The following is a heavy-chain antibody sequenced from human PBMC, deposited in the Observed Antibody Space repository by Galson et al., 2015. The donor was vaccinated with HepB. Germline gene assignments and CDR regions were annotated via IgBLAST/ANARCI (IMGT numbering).Heavy chain of an antibody. V-gene: IGHV3-7*03. Sequence: SLRLSCAASGSTFSSYWMSWVRQAPGKGLEWVANIKQDGSEKYYVDSVKGRFTISRDNAKNSLYLQMNSLRAEDTAVYYCARGDTSSAEDDFWSGEGYYFDYWGQGTLVTVSS. CDR3: ARGDTSSAEDDFWSGEGYYFDY. CDR2: IKQDGSEK. D-gene: IGHD3-3*01. CDR1: GSTFSSYW. J-gene: IGHJ4*02.